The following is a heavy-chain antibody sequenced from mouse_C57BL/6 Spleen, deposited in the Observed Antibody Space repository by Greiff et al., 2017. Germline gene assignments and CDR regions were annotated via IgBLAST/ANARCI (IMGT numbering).Heavy chain of an antibody. J-gene: IGHJ2*01. D-gene: IGHD1-1*01. V-gene: IGHV1-82*01. Sequence: VQLQQSGPELVKPGASVKISCKASGYAFSSSWLNWVKQRPGKGLEWIGRIYPGDGDTNYNGKFKGKATLTADKSSSAAYMQLSSLTSEDSAVYFCARGATVVEGFDYWGQGTTLTVSS. CDR3: ARGATVVEGFDY. CDR1: GYAFSSSW. CDR2: IYPGDGDT.